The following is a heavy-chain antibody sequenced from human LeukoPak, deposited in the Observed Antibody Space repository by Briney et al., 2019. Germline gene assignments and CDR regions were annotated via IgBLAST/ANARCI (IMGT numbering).Heavy chain of an antibody. CDR1: GGSISSYY. CDR3: ARLDIVVVPAATKDYYYYYMDV. CDR2: IYYRGST. J-gene: IGHJ6*03. D-gene: IGHD2-2*03. V-gene: IGHV4-59*01. Sequence: KPSETLSLTCTVSGGSISSYYWSWIRQPPGKGLEWIGYIYYRGSTNYNPSHKSRVTISVDTSKNQFSLKLSSVTAADTAVYYCARLDIVVVPAATKDYYYYYMDVWGKGTTVTVSS.